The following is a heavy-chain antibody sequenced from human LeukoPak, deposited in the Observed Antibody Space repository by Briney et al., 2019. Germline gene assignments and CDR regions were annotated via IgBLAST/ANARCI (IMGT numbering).Heavy chain of an antibody. Sequence: ASVKVSCKASGYTFTSYGISWVRQAPGQGLEWMGWISAYNGNTNHAQKLQGRVTMTTDTSTSTAYMELRSLRSDDTAVYYCARSVVVTAIPHYYYGMDVWGQGTTVTVSS. CDR3: ARSVVVTAIPHYYYGMDV. CDR1: GYTFTSYG. J-gene: IGHJ6*02. CDR2: ISAYNGNT. D-gene: IGHD2-21*02. V-gene: IGHV1-18*01.